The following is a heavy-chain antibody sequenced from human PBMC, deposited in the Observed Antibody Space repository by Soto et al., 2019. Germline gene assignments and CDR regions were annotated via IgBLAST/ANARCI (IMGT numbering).Heavy chain of an antibody. J-gene: IGHJ6*03. V-gene: IGHV4-34*01. Sequence: SETLSLTCAVYGGSFSGYYWSWIRQPPGKGLEWIGEINHSGSTNYNPSLKSRVTISVDTSKNQFSLKLSSVTAADTAVYYCARGGDPNGSGRHNYYYYYMDVWGKGTTVTVSS. CDR1: GGSFSGYY. CDR3: ARGGDPNGSGRHNYYYYYMDV. D-gene: IGHD3-10*01. CDR2: INHSGST.